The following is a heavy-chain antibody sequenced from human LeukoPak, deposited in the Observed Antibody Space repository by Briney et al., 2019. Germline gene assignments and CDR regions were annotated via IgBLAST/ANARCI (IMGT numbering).Heavy chain of an antibody. CDR1: GYTFTTYV. D-gene: IGHD6-19*01. CDR3: ARAAGSGWYDPFDY. J-gene: IGHJ4*02. CDR2: IKTNTGNP. V-gene: IGHV7-4-1*02. Sequence: ASVKVSCKASGYTFTTYVMHWVRQAPGQGLEWMGWIKTNTGNPTYAQGFTGRFVFSLDTSVSTAYLQISSLKAEDTAVYFCARAAGSGWYDPFDYWGQGTLVTVSS.